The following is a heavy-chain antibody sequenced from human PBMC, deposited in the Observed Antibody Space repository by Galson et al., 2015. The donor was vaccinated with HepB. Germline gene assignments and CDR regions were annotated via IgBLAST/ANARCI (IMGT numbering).Heavy chain of an antibody. CDR1: GNTFSSHG. D-gene: IGHD4-11*01. CDR2: IWHDGSKD. V-gene: IGHV3-33*04. J-gene: IGHJ4*02. CDR3: ARYYGNYRAYDY. Sequence: SLRLSCAASGNTFSSHGMHWVRQAPGKGLEWVALIWHDGSKDYYADSVKGRFAVSRDNFNNILYLQMNSLRAEDTAVYYCARYYGNYRAYDYWGQGTLVTGSS.